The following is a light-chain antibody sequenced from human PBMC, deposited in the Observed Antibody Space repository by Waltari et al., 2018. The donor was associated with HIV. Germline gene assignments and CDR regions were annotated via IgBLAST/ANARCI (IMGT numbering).Light chain of an antibody. CDR2: EVS. Sequence: QSALTQPASVSGSPGQSITISCTGTSSDGGGYNLVSWDQQHPGKPPNLMIYEVSKRPTGVSNRCAGYKSGNTASLTSYGFQAEDGAEYSWCAYAGSTTYVIVGGGTKLTVL. V-gene: IGLV2-23*02. CDR1: SSDGGGYNL. CDR3: CAYAGSTTYVI. J-gene: IGLJ2*01.